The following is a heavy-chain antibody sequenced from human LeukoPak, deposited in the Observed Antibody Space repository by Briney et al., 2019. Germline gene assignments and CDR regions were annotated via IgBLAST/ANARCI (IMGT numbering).Heavy chain of an antibody. J-gene: IGHJ6*02. CDR1: GYTFTDYH. V-gene: IGHV1-2*02. CDR2: IDPKSGGT. D-gene: IGHD6-19*01. CDR3: ARLGVGRWMVVTYYYYGMDV. Sequence: ASVKVSCKASGYTFTDYHVHWVRQAPGQGLQWMGWIDPKSGGTNYAQKFQGRVTMTRDTSISTAYMELNRLTFDDTAIYYCARLGVGRWMVVTYYYYGMDVWGQGTTVTVSS.